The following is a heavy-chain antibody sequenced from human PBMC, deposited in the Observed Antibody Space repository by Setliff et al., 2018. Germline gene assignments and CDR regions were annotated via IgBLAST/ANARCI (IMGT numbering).Heavy chain of an antibody. D-gene: IGHD6-13*01. CDR1: GGTFSSYA. V-gene: IGHV1-69*05. CDR2: IIPIFGTA. J-gene: IGHJ6*02. CDR3: ARAYSSSWYLYYYYGMDV. Sequence: GASVKVSCKASGGTFSSYAISWVRQAPGQGLEWMGGIIPIFGTANYAQKFQGRVTITTDESTSTAYMELSSLRSEDTAVYYCARAYSSSWYLYYYYGMDVWGQGTTVTVS.